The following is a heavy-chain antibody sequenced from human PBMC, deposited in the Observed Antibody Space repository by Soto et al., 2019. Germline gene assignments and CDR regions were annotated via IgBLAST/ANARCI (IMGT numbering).Heavy chain of an antibody. CDR2: INSDGSST. V-gene: IGHV3-74*01. J-gene: IGHJ5*02. D-gene: IGHD6-13*01. CDR1: RFTFSSFW. CDR3: ARAAYSSSQTFLFDP. Sequence: GGSLRLSCAASRFTFSSFWFHWVRQAPGKGQVWVSHINSDGSSTSYADSVKGRFTISRDNAKNTLYLQMNSLRAEDTAVYYCARAAYSSSQTFLFDPRGQGTLVTVSS.